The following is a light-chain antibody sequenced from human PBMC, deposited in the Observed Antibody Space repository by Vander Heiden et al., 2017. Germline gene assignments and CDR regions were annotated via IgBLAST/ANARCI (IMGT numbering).Light chain of an antibody. CDR1: SSHTGSNY. CDR3: AAWADSISVPCV. CDR2: SKN. Sequence: QSVLTQPPSASGTPGQRFPISCYGSSSHTGSNYVYWYQQLPGTAPKLLIYSKNQRPSGVPDRFSGSTSGNSASRAITGLRSEDEADYYCAAWADSISVPCVFGGGTKLTVL. V-gene: IGLV1-47*02. J-gene: IGLJ2*01.